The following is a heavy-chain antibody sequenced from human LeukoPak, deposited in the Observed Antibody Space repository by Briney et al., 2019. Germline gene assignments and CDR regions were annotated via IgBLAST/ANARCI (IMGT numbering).Heavy chain of an antibody. D-gene: IGHD1-1*01. CDR1: GYSFTTYW. CDR2: FYPGDSDT. J-gene: IGHJ4*02. V-gene: IGHV5-51*01. Sequence: ESLKISCKASGYSFTTYWIGWVRQTPGKGLEWMGMFYPGDSDTRKSPSFQGQVTLSADKSITTAYLQWISLKASDTAIYYCARGPRGGNWNEALDYWGQGTLVTVSS. CDR3: ARGPRGGNWNEALDY.